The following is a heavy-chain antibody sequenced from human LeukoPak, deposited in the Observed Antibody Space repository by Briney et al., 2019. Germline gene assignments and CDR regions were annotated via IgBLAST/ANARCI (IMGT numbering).Heavy chain of an antibody. V-gene: IGHV4-34*01. J-gene: IGHJ3*02. CDR1: GGSFSGYY. CDR2: INHSGST. CDR3: ARGYYVWGSYRNDAFDI. D-gene: IGHD3-16*02. Sequence: SETLSLTCAVYGGSFSGYYWSWIRQPPGKGLKWIGEINHSGSTNYNPSLKSRVTISVDTSKNQFSLKLSSVTAADTAVYYCARGYYVWGSYRNDAFDIWGQGTMVTVSS.